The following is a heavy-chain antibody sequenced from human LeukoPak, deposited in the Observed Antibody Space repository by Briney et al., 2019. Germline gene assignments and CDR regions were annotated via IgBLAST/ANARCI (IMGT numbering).Heavy chain of an antibody. J-gene: IGHJ4*02. CDR2: ISGSGGST. CDR3: ARDQLPGTGDY. V-gene: IGHV3-23*01. CDR1: GFSLSSYA. Sequence: GGSLRLSCAASGFSLSSYALTWVRQAPGKGLEWVSAISGSGGSTYYADSVKGRFTISRDNSKNTLYLQMNSLRAEDTAVYYCARDQLPGTGDYWGQGTLVTVSS. D-gene: IGHD3-10*01.